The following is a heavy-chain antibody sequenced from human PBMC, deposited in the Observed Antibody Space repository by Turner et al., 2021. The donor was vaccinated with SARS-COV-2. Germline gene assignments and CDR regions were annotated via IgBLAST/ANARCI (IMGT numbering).Heavy chain of an antibody. CDR3: ATREYSSGHFDY. J-gene: IGHJ4*02. V-gene: IGHV4-39*01. CDR1: DGSISSNIYY. D-gene: IGHD5-18*01. CDR2: INYSGDT. Sequence: QLQLQESAPGLVKPTDTLSHSCTVSDGSISSNIYYWSWIRRSPGKGLEWIGSINYSGDTYYNPSMKSRVTISMDTYKNQFSLRLTSVTAADTAVYYCATREYSSGHFDYWGQGTLVTVSS.